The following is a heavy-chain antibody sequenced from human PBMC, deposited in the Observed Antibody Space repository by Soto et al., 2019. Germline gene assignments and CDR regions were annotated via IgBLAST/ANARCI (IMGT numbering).Heavy chain of an antibody. Sequence: EVQLVESGGGLVQPGGSLRLSCAASGFTFTNYWMHWVRQAPGKGLMWVARISPDGSRTNYADSVKGRFTVSRDNSKNTLYLQMNSLGADDTAVYYCARVRLWGYDGFDPWGQGTLVTVSS. D-gene: IGHD2-21*01. V-gene: IGHV3-74*01. CDR3: ARVRLWGYDGFDP. J-gene: IGHJ5*02. CDR2: ISPDGSRT. CDR1: GFTFTNYW.